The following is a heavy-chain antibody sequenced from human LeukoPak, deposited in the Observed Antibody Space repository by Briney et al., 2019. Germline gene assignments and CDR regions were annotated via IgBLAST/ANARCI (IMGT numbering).Heavy chain of an antibody. V-gene: IGHV1-2*02. CDR3: ARASGSYWWFDS. Sequence: ASVKVSCKASGYTFTGYYIHRVRQAPGQGLEWMGWINPNTGGTNYAQNFQGSVTMTRDTSISTVYMELSRLRSDDTAVYYCARASGSYWWFDSWGQGTLVTVSS. D-gene: IGHD1-26*01. J-gene: IGHJ5*01. CDR1: GYTFTGYY. CDR2: INPNTGGT.